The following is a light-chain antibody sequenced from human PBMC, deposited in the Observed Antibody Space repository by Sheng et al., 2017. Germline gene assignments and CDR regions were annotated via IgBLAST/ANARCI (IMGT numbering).Light chain of an antibody. V-gene: IGKV1-5*03. CDR3: QQYNNESIH. CDR2: KAS. Sequence: DVQMTQSPSTLSASVGDRVIITCRASQSISHFLAWYQQKPGEAPKLLIYKASILQIGVPSRFSGSGSGTEFTLTITSLQPDDFATYHCQQYNNESIHFGQGTKLEV. CDR1: QSISHF. J-gene: IGKJ2*01.